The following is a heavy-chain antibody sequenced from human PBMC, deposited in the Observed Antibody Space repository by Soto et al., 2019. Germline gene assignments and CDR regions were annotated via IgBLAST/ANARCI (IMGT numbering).Heavy chain of an antibody. CDR3: ARENYYALDY. CDR1: SGSISSCN. Sequence: PSETLSLTCTVSSGSISSCNWNWVRQPPGKGLEWIGFINYSGSTHYNPSLKSRVTISLDTSKNQFSLKLNSVTAADTAVYYCARENYYALDYWGPGTLVTVSS. J-gene: IGHJ4*02. CDR2: INYSGST. D-gene: IGHD3-10*01. V-gene: IGHV4-59*01.